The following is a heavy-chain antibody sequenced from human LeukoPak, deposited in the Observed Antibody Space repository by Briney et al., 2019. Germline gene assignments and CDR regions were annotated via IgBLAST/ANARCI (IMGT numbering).Heavy chain of an antibody. V-gene: IGHV3-48*03. CDR1: GFTFSSYE. Sequence: GGSLRLSCAASGFTFSSYEMNWVRQAPGKGLEWVSYISSYGSTIYYADSVKGRFTISRDNAKNSLYLQMNSLRAEDTAVYYCARAYAKGDIDYWGQGTLVTVSS. CDR2: ISSYGSTI. D-gene: IGHD3-10*01. J-gene: IGHJ4*02. CDR3: ARAYAKGDIDY.